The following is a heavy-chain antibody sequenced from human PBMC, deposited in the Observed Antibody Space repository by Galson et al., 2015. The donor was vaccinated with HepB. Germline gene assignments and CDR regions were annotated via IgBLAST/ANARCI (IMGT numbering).Heavy chain of an antibody. V-gene: IGHV3-7*03. D-gene: IGHD3-22*01. CDR1: GFTFSTYW. CDR2: IKEDGGEK. J-gene: IGHJ6*02. Sequence: SLRLSCAASGFTFSTYWMSWVRQAPGKGLEWVANIKEDGGEKYYVDSVKGRFTISRDNAKKSLYLQMNSLRAEDTAVYYCAREVQRGHYDSSGYYSFGYYGMDVWGQGTTVTVSS. CDR3: AREVQRGHYDSSGYYSFGYYGMDV.